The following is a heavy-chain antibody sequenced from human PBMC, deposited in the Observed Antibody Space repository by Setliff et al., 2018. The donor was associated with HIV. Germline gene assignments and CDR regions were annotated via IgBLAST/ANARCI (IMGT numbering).Heavy chain of an antibody. J-gene: IGHJ3*01. V-gene: IGHV4-38-2*01. D-gene: IGHD5-12*01. CDR3: ARALGGGYGHAFDV. CDR1: GYSISSGYY. Sequence: PSETLSLTCAVSGYSISSGYYWGWIRQPPGKGLEWIGSIHHSGSTYNNPSLKSRVTISVDTSKNQFSLKLSSVTAADTAVYYCARALGGGYGHAFDVWGQGTMVTVSS. CDR2: IHHSGST.